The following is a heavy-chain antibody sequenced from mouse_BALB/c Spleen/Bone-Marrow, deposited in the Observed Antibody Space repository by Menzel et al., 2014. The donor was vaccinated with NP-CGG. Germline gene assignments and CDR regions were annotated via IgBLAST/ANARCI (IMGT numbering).Heavy chain of an antibody. CDR1: GYTFTDYT. D-gene: IGHD1-2*01. V-gene: IGHV1-18*01. CDR3: ARRDYGIRENYYAMDY. Sequence: EVQLVESGPELVMPGASVKISCKTSGYTFTDYTIYWVKQSHGKSLEWIGRINPNNGGTNYNQKFKDKATLTLDKSSSTAYMQLSSLASEDSAVYYCARRDYGIRENYYAMDYWGQGTSVTVSS. CDR2: INPNNGGT. J-gene: IGHJ4*01.